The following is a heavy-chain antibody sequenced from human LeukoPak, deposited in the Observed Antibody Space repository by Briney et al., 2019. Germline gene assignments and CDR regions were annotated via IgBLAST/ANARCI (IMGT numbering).Heavy chain of an antibody. CDR2: IYYSGST. Sequence: PSQTLSLTCAVSGDSISSGVYSWSWIRQPPGKGLEWIGYIYYSGSTDYNPSLKSRVSISVDTSKNQFSLKLNSVTAADTAVYYCARVGKPYYYYMDVWGKGTTVTISS. D-gene: IGHD3-10*01. CDR1: GDSISSGVYS. V-gene: IGHV4-30-4*07. CDR3: ARVGKPYYYYMDV. J-gene: IGHJ6*03.